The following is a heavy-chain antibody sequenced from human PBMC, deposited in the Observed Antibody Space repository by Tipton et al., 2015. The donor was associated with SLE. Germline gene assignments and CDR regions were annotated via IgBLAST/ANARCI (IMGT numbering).Heavy chain of an antibody. D-gene: IGHD1-26*01. V-gene: IGHV1-2*02. Sequence: QVPLVQSGAEVKNPGASVKVSCKASGYTFTGSFIHWVRQAPGQGLEWMGWINPNSGGTNYAQKFQGRVTVTRDTSVNTAYMELSRLKSDDTAVYYCARGGDFSGSGLGSWGQGTLVTVSS. CDR1: GYTFTGSF. CDR3: ARGGDFSGSGLGS. J-gene: IGHJ4*02. CDR2: INPNSGGT.